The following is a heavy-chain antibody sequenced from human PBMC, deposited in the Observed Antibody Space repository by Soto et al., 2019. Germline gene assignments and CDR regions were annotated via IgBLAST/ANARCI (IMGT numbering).Heavy chain of an antibody. CDR3: VRVGAGWAFDI. Sequence: EVQLVESGGGLVQPGGSLRLSCGASGFTFSRHWMHWVRQVPGKGLVWVSRITNDGSSTSYADSVKGRFTVSRDNAKNTLYLQMSSLRAEETAVYYCVRVGAGWAFDIWGQGTMVTVSA. J-gene: IGHJ3*02. CDR1: GFTFSRHW. CDR2: ITNDGSST. V-gene: IGHV3-74*01. D-gene: IGHD3-3*01.